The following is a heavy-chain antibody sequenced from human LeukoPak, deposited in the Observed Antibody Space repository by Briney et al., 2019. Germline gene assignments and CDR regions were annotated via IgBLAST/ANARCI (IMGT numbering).Heavy chain of an antibody. CDR1: GFPFGDFY. V-gene: IGHV3-11*01. CDR3: ARDSASHGGRGGMGF. D-gene: IGHD2-15*01. J-gene: IGHJ4*02. CDR2: ISGDTASI. Sequence: PGGSLRLSCAASGFPFGDFYMNWIRRAPGKGLEWIASISGDTASIYYADFLKGRFSVSRDNAENSLSLQMNNLRAEDTAIYFCARDSASHGGRGGMGFWGQGTLVTVSS.